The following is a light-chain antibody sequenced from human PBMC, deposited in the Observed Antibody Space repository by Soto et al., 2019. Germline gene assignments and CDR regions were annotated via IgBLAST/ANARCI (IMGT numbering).Light chain of an antibody. V-gene: IGLV1-51*02. J-gene: IGLJ1*01. CDR2: ENN. Sequence: QSVLTQPPSVSAAPGQKVTISCSGGSSNIGNNYVSWYQQLPGTAPKLLIFENNKRPSGIPDRFSGSKSGTSATLGITGLQTGDEADYYCGTWDSSLNVYVFGTGTKVTVL. CDR3: GTWDSSLNVYV. CDR1: SSNIGNNY.